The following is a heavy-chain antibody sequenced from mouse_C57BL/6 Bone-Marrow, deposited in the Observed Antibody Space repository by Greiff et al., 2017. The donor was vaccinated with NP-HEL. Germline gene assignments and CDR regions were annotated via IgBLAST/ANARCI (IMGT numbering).Heavy chain of an antibody. Sequence: QVQLQQPGAELVRPGTSVNLSFTASGYTFTSYWMHWVKQRPGQGLEWIGVIDPSDSYTNYNQKFKGKATLTVDTSSSTAYMQLSSLTSEDSAVYYCARSNWDPLDYWGQGTTLTVSS. J-gene: IGHJ2*01. CDR2: IDPSDSYT. CDR3: ARSNWDPLDY. D-gene: IGHD4-1*01. CDR1: GYTFTSYW. V-gene: IGHV1-59*01.